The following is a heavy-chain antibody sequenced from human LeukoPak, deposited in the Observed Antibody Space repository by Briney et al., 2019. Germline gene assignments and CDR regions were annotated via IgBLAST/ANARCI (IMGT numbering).Heavy chain of an antibody. CDR3: ARQHIAVGGVGGFDI. CDR1: GGSISSYC. J-gene: IGHJ3*02. CDR2: IYYSGST. D-gene: IGHD6-19*01. V-gene: IGHV4-59*01. Sequence: SETLSLTCTVSGGSISSYCWSWIGQPPGKGLEWIGYIYYSGSTNYNPSLKSRVTISVDTSKNQFSLKLSSVTAADTAVYYCARQHIAVGGVGGFDIWGQGTMVTVSS.